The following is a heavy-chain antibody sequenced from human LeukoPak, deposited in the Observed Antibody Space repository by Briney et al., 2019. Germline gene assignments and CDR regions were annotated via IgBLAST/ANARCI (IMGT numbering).Heavy chain of an antibody. V-gene: IGHV3-30*03. CDR1: GFTLSSHV. CDR2: TSYDGSNT. Sequence: PGKSLRLSCVVSGFTLSSHVMYWIRQAPGKGLEWVVLTSYDGSNTDYTDSVKGRFTISRDNSKNTLYLQMNSLRAEDTAVYYCARDAPEVGYYYMDVWGKGTTVTASS. J-gene: IGHJ6*03. D-gene: IGHD1-26*01. CDR3: ARDAPEVGYYYMDV.